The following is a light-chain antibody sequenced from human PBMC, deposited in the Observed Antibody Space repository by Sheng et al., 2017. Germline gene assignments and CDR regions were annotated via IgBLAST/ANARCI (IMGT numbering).Light chain of an antibody. Sequence: DIQLTQSPSFLSASVGDRVTITCRASQGINNYLAWYQQKPGKAPNLLIYAASTLQSGVPSRFSGSGSGTEFTLTISSLQPEDFATYYCQQSYSTPYTFGQGTKLVIK. CDR2: AAS. CDR1: QGINNY. CDR3: QQSYSTPYT. V-gene: IGKV1-9*01. J-gene: IGKJ2*01.